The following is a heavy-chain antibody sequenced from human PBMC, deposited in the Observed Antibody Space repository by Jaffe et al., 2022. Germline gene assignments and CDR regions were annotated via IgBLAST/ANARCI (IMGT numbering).Heavy chain of an antibody. J-gene: IGHJ4*02. CDR3: ARQVAAAGLGDLDY. V-gene: IGHV4-38-2*01. D-gene: IGHD6-13*01. Sequence: QVQLQESGPGLVKPSETLSLTCAVSGYSISSGYYWGWIRQPPGKGLEWIGSIYHSGSTYYNPSLKSRVTISVDTSKNQFSLKLSSVTAADTAVYYCARQVAAAGLGDLDYWGQGTLVTVSS. CDR2: IYHSGST. CDR1: GYSISSGYY.